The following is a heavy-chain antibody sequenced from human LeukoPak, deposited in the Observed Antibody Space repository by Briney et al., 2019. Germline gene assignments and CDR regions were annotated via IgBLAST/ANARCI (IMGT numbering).Heavy chain of an antibody. CDR3: ASAMVRGVLPLDY. CDR2: ISAYNGNT. D-gene: IGHD3-10*01. J-gene: IGHJ4*02. CDR1: GYTFTGYY. V-gene: IGHV1-18*04. Sequence: ASVKVSCKASGYTFTGYYMHWVRQAPGQGLEWMGWISAYNGNTNYAQKLQGRVTMTTDTSTSTAYMELRSLRSDDTAVYYCASAMVRGVLPLDYWGQGTLVTVSS.